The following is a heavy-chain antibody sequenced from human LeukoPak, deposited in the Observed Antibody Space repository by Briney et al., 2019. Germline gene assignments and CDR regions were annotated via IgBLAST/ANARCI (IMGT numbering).Heavy chain of an antibody. Sequence: GGSLRLSCEGSGFTFGSYAMNWVRQAPGKGLEWVALISYDGSDKQYADSVKGRFTISRDNSKQRLYLQMNSLRGEDTAVYYCAREQLGGRAQHIVSNFFDYWGQGTLLTVSS. CDR3: AREQLGGRAQHIVSNFFDY. CDR1: GFTFGSYA. D-gene: IGHD2-21*01. CDR2: ISYDGSDK. J-gene: IGHJ4*02. V-gene: IGHV3-30*04.